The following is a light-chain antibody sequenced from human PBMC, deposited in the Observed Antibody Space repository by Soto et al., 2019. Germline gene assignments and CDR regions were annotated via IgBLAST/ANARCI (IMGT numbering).Light chain of an antibody. CDR2: SAS. J-gene: IGKJ1*01. CDR3: GQFVSSPPRT. CDR1: QSIRTD. V-gene: IGKV3-15*01. Sequence: EVVMTQSPATLSVSPGERATLSCRASQSIRTDLAWYQQKPGQAPSLLIFSASTRATGVPARFSGSGSGTEFTLTISRLEPEDFALYYCGQFVSSPPRTFGQGTKVEIK.